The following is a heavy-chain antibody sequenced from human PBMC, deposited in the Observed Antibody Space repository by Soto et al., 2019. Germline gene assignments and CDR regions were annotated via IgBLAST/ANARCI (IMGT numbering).Heavy chain of an antibody. CDR1: GFSVTTNY. D-gene: IGHD6-19*01. CDR2: IYSGATT. V-gene: IGHV3-53*01. CDR3: ARARAVAGNYGMDV. Sequence: EMQLVESGGGLIQPGGSLRLSCAVSGFSVTTNYMTWVRQAPGRGLEWVSIIYSGATTYYADSVKGRFTISRENSKLHLQMNSLRVEDTAVYYCARARAVAGNYGMDVWGQGTTVTVSS. J-gene: IGHJ6*02.